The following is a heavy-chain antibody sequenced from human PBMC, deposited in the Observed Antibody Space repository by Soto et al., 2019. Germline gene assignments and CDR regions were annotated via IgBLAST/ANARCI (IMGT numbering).Heavy chain of an antibody. J-gene: IGHJ4*02. Sequence: EVQLVESGGGLVQPGGSLRLSCAASGFTFSNYWMHWARQAPGKGLVWVSRINSDGISTSYSDSVKGRFPISRDNGKNTLYLQMNSLRAEDTAVYYCARSGSYPHFDYWGQGTLVTVSS. V-gene: IGHV3-74*01. CDR3: ARSGSYPHFDY. CDR1: GFTFSNYW. CDR2: INSDGIST. D-gene: IGHD1-26*01.